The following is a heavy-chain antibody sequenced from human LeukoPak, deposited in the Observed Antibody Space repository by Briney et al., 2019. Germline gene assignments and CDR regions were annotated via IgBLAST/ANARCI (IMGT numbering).Heavy chain of an antibody. CDR2: IIPILGIA. CDR1: GGTFSSYA. D-gene: IGHD3-10*01. J-gene: IGHJ6*02. CDR3: ARLGYYYGSGSPRDV. V-gene: IGHV1-69*04. Sequence: WASVKVSCKASGGTFSSYAISWVRQAPGQGLEWMRRIIPILGIANYAQKFQGRVTITADKSTSTAYMELSSLRSEDTAVYYCARLGYYYGSGSPRDVWGQGTTVTVSS.